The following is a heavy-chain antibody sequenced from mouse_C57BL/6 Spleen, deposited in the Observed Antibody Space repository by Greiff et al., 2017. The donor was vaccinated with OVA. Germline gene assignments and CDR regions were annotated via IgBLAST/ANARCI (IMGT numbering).Heavy chain of an antibody. J-gene: IGHJ1*03. CDR3: ARRDPDWYFDV. D-gene: IGHD3-3*01. V-gene: IGHV1-82*01. Sequence: VKLQQSGPELVKPGASVKISCKASGYAFSSSWMNWVKQRPGKGLEWIGRIYPGDGDTNYNGKFKGKATLTADKSSSTAYMQLSSLTSEDSAVYFCARRDPDWYFDVWGTGTTVTVSS. CDR1: GYAFSSSW. CDR2: IYPGDGDT.